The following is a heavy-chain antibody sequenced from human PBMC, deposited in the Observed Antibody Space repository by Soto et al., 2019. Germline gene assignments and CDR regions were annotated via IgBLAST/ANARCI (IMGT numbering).Heavy chain of an antibody. CDR1: GFTFTNYG. Sequence: EVQLLESGGDLVQPGGSLRLSCEASGFTFTNYGMSWLRQAPGKGLEWLATVSIGSDNLHYADSVKGRFTISRDNSRNTLYLQMNRLRAEDTAVYYCANDCGGEAFFDYWGRGTLVTVSS. V-gene: IGHV3-23*01. D-gene: IGHD3-10*01. CDR2: VSIGSDNL. J-gene: IGHJ4*02. CDR3: ANDCGGEAFFDY.